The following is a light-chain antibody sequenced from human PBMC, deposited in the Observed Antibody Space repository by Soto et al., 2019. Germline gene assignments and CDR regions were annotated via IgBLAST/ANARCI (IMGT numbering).Light chain of an antibody. CDR3: QQYNSYSHT. V-gene: IGKV1-5*01. CDR2: DAS. Sequence: DIQMTQSPSTLSASVGDRVTITCRASQSISSWLAWYQQKPGKAPKLLIYDASSLESGVPSRFSGSGSGTEFTLTISSLQPDDFATYCCQQYNSYSHTFGQGTKVDI. J-gene: IGKJ1*01. CDR1: QSISSW.